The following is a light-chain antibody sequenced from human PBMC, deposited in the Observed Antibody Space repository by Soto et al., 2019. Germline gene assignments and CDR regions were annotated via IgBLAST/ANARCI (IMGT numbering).Light chain of an antibody. Sequence: QSALTQPASVSGSPGQSITISCTGTSSDVGSYNLVSWYQQHPGKAPKLMIYEGSKRPSGVSNRFSGSKSGNTASLTISGLQAEDEADYYGCSYAGSSTPGVFGGGTKLTVL. J-gene: IGLJ2*01. CDR1: SSDVGSYNL. CDR3: CSYAGSSTPGV. CDR2: EGS. V-gene: IGLV2-23*01.